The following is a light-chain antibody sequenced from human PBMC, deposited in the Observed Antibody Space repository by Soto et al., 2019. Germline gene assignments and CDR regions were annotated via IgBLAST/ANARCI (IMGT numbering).Light chain of an antibody. J-gene: IGKJ2*01. CDR1: QSISGG. CDR2: DAS. CDR3: QQYNDSFPYT. V-gene: IGKV1-5*03. Sequence: IQMTQSPSTLSASVGYRVTITCRASQSISGGWACYKQKPGTAPKLLSYDASTLEIGVPPRFSGSRSGTEFTLTVSSLQPDDFATYYCQQYNDSFPYTFGQGTKLEIK.